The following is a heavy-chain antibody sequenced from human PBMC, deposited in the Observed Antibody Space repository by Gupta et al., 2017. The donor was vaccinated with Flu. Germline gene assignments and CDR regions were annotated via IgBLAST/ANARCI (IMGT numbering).Heavy chain of an antibody. Sequence: EVQLLESGGGLVQPGGSLRLSCIGSGFIFDIYAMSWVRQAPGKGLEWVAGITGSGADTYYADSVNGRFTISRDNSENTLYLQINNLRAEDTAIYYCAKGQVLRFLEWLMFDYWGQGTLVTVSS. CDR2: ITGSGADT. CDR1: GFIFDIYA. D-gene: IGHD3-3*01. CDR3: AKGQVLRFLEWLMFDY. V-gene: IGHV3-23*01. J-gene: IGHJ4*02.